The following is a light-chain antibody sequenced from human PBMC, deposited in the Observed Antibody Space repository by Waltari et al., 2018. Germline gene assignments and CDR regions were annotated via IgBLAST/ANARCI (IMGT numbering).Light chain of an antibody. CDR3: QQYNSYSGT. CDR1: QSISTW. CDR2: KAS. J-gene: IGKJ1*01. Sequence: DIQMTQSPSTLSASVGDRVNITCRASQSISTWVAWYQQKPGKAPKVLIYKASSLESGVPSRFSGSGSGTEFTLTISSLQPDDFATYFCQQYNSYSGTFGQGTKVEIK. V-gene: IGKV1-5*03.